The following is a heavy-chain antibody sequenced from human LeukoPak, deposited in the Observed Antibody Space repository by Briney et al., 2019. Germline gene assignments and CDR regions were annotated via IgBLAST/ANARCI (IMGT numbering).Heavy chain of an antibody. CDR3: ARVVDDSRSDYFDY. J-gene: IGHJ4*02. D-gene: IGHD3-22*01. CDR1: GGTFSSYA. CDR2: IIPILGIA. Sequence: SVKVSCKASGGTFSSYAISWVRQAPGQVLEWMGRIIPILGIANYAQKFQGRVTITADKSTSTAYMEPSSLRSEDTAVYYCARVVDDSRSDYFDYWGQGTLVTVSS. V-gene: IGHV1-69*04.